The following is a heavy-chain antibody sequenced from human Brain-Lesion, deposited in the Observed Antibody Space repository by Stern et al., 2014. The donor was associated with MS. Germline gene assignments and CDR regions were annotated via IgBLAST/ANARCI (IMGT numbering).Heavy chain of an antibody. Sequence: EMQLVESGGGLVQPGGSLTISCTAAGFTFGNYWMTWVRQAPGKGLGGVANIKEDGTEKNYVDSVKGRFTISRDNARNSLYLQMNSLRVEDTALYYCARVYNTIYGIVTQRGSGMDVWGQGTTVIVSS. D-gene: IGHD3-3*01. CDR1: GFTFGNYW. V-gene: IGHV3-7*01. CDR3: ARVYNTIYGIVTQRGSGMDV. J-gene: IGHJ6*02. CDR2: IKEDGTEK.